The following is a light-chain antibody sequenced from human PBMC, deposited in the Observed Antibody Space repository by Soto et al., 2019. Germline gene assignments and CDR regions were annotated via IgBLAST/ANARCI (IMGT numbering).Light chain of an antibody. V-gene: IGKV1-39*01. Sequence: EIQMTQSPSSLSASVGDRVTITCRASQSISSYLNWYQQKPGKAPKLLIYAASSLQSGVPSRFSGSGSGTDFTLTISSLQPEDFATYYCQQSYSTPPTFGQGTKG. CDR3: QQSYSTPPT. J-gene: IGKJ1*01. CDR2: AAS. CDR1: QSISSY.